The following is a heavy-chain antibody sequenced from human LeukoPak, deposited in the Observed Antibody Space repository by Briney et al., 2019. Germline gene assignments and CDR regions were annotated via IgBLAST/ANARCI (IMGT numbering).Heavy chain of an antibody. CDR1: GYVFTSYA. CDR2: ISASGGRT. D-gene: IGHD4-17*01. CDR3: AKDPNGDLVGGFDM. V-gene: IGHV3-23*01. J-gene: IGHJ3*02. Sequence: PGGSLRLSCVGSGYVFTSYAMSWVRQAPGKGPEWVSGISASGGRTFYADSVKGRFTISRDDSKNTLQLQMSGLRVEDTAIYYCAKDPNGDLVGGFDMFGPGTMVTVPS.